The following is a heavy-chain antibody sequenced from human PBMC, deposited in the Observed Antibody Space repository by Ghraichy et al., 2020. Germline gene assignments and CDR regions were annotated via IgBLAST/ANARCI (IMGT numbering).Heavy chain of an antibody. J-gene: IGHJ5*02. Sequence: SETLSLTCAVYGGSFSGYYWSWIRQPPGKGLEWIGEINHSGSTNYNPSLKSRVTISVDTSKNQFSLKLSSVTAADTAVYYCARGRRRASLSKAGDWFDPWGQGTLVTVSS. CDR2: INHSGST. CDR3: ARGRRRASLSKAGDWFDP. D-gene: IGHD4-11*01. CDR1: GGSFSGYY. V-gene: IGHV4-34*01.